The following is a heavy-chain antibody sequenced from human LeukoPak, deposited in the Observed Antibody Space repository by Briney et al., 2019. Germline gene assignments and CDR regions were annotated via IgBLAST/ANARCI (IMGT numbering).Heavy chain of an antibody. CDR3: ARDRSRFYY. CDR2: IKEDGNEK. CDR1: GLTFSNYW. Sequence: PAGSLRLSCAASGLTFSNYWMSWVRQAPGKGLEWVANIKEDGNEKYYVDSVKGRFTISRDNAKKLLYLQMNSLRAEDTAVYYCARDRSRFYYWGQGTLVTVSS. J-gene: IGHJ4*02. V-gene: IGHV3-7*01. D-gene: IGHD2-2*01.